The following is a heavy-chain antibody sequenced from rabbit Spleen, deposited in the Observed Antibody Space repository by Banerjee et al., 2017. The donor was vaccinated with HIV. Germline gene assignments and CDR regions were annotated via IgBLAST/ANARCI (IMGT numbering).Heavy chain of an antibody. CDR3: ARDTGSSFSSYGMDL. CDR1: GFSFSNSYY. CDR2: AYAGSSGST. V-gene: IGHV1S40*01. Sequence: QSLEESGGDMVKPGASLTLTCTASGFSFSNSYYICWVRQAPGKGLEWVACAYAGSSGSTYSATWAKGRFTCSKTSSTTVTLQMTSLTVADTATYFCARDTGSSFSSYGMDLWGPGTLVTVS. J-gene: IGHJ6*01. D-gene: IGHD8-1*01.